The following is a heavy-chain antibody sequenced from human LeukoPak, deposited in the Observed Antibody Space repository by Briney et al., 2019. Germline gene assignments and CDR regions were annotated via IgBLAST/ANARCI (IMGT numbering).Heavy chain of an antibody. Sequence: ASVKVSCKASGYTFTSYGISWVRQAPGQGLEWMGWISAYNGNTNYAQKFQGRVTMTRNTSISTAYMELSSLRSEDTAVYYCARGGVSNYYGSSHYYYGMDVWGQGTTVTVSS. V-gene: IGHV1-18*01. D-gene: IGHD3-10*01. CDR3: ARGGVSNYYGSSHYYYGMDV. CDR2: ISAYNGNT. J-gene: IGHJ6*02. CDR1: GYTFTSYG.